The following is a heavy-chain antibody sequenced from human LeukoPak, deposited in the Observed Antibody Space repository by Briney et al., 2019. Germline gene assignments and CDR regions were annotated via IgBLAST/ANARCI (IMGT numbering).Heavy chain of an antibody. Sequence: GGSLRLSCVASGFTFNIYAMIWVRQAPGKGLEWVSGISGSGGNTYNADYVKGRFTISRDNSKNTLYLQMNSLRAEDTAVYYCARASSGYYHSDYFDYWGQGTLVTVSS. D-gene: IGHD3-22*01. CDR3: ARASSGYYHSDYFDY. V-gene: IGHV3-23*01. J-gene: IGHJ4*02. CDR2: ISGSGGNT. CDR1: GFTFNIYA.